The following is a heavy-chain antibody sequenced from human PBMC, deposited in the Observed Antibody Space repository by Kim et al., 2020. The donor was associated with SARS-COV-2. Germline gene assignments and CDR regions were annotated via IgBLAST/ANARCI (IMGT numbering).Heavy chain of an antibody. CDR2: IDYSGNT. J-gene: IGHJ5*02. V-gene: IGHV4-59*01. D-gene: IGHD2-2*01. CDR1: GGIISAYY. CDR3: ARAQFQLRNIGAFDP. Sequence: SETLSLTCTASGGIISAYYWSWFRQPPGKGPEWIGYIDYSGNTDSNPSLKSRVTLSVDTSKNQFSLNLKSVTAADTAVYYCARAQFQLRNIGAFDPWGQG.